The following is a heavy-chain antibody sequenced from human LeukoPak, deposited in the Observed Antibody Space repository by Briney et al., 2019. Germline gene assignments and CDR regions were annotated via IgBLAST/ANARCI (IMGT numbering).Heavy chain of an antibody. CDR2: IFSSGSA. CDR1: GGSITGYY. D-gene: IGHD2/OR15-2a*01. Sequence: RTSETLSLTCTVSGGSITGYYWSWIWQPPGKGLEWVGYIFSSGSANYNPSLKSRVTISLDTSKSQFSLKLISVTASDTAVHYCASPTKFLTTYYPTPWGQGTLVTVSS. CDR3: ASPTKFLTTYYPTP. J-gene: IGHJ5*02. V-gene: IGHV4-59*08.